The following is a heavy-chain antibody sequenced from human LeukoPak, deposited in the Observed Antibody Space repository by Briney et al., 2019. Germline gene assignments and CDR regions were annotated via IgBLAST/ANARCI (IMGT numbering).Heavy chain of an antibody. CDR1: GGSFSGYY. Sequence: SETLSLTCAVYGGSFSGYYWSWIRQPPGKGPEWIGEINHSGSTNYNPSLKSRVTISVDTSKIQFSLKLSSVTAADTAVYYCARGQIGGVVLLYDYWGQGTLVTVSS. CDR2: INHSGST. CDR3: ARGQIGGVVLLYDY. V-gene: IGHV4-34*01. D-gene: IGHD3-10*01. J-gene: IGHJ4*02.